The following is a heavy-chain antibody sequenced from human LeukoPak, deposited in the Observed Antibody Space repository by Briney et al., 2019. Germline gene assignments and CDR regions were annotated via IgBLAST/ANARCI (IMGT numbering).Heavy chain of an antibody. V-gene: IGHV1-69*05. J-gene: IGHJ6*03. CDR2: IIPIFGTA. CDR1: GGTFSSYA. D-gene: IGHD2-15*01. CDR3: ARVSCSGGSCYSAYYYYMDV. Sequence: ASVKVSCKASGGTFSSYAISWVRQAPGQGLEWMGGIIPIFGTANYAQKFQGRVTITTDESTSTAYMELSSLRSEDTAVYYCARVSCSGGSCYSAYYYYMDVWGKGTTVTVSS.